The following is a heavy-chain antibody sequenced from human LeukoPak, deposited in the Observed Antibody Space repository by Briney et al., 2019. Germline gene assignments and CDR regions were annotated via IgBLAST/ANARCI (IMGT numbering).Heavy chain of an antibody. CDR3: ARGRRITMVRGVIWGALTFDY. CDR2: INHSGST. V-gene: IGHV4-34*01. D-gene: IGHD3-10*01. J-gene: IGHJ4*02. Sequence: SETLSLTCAVYGGSFSGYYWSWIRQPPGKGLEWIGEINHSGSTNYIPSLKSRVTISVDTSKNQFSLKLSSVTAADTAVYYCARGRRITMVRGVIWGALTFDYWGQGTLVTVSS. CDR1: GGSFSGYY.